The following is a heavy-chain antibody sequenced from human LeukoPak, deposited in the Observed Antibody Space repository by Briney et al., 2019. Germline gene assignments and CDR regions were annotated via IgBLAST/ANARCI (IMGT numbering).Heavy chain of an antibody. CDR2: INHSGST. V-gene: IGHV4-39*07. Sequence: PSETLSLTCTVSGGSISSGDYYWSWIRQPPGKGLEWIGEINHSGSTSYNPSLKSRVTISVDTSKNQFSLKLSSVTAADTAVYYCARADCSSTSCSNFDYWGQGTLVTVSS. CDR1: GGSISSGDYY. D-gene: IGHD2-2*01. CDR3: ARADCSSTSCSNFDY. J-gene: IGHJ4*02.